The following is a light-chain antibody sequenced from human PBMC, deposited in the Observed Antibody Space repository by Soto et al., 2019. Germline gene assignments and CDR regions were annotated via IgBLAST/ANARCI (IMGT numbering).Light chain of an antibody. J-gene: IGLJ3*02. CDR2: GDT. V-gene: IGLV1-40*01. CDR1: SSNIGGGYD. CDR3: QSYDSSLRGVV. Sequence: QPVLTQPPSVSGAPGQRVTISCTGSSSNIGGGYDVHWYQHLPGAVPKLLIYGDTNRPSGVPDRFSASKSGTSASLAITGLQAEDEADYYCQSYDSSLRGVVFGGGTKLTVL.